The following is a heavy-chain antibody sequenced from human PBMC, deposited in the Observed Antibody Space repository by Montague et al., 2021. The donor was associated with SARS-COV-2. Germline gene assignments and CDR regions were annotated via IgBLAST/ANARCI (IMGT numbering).Heavy chain of an antibody. CDR1: GDSISSSSYY. CDR3: ARGIGRGLIETGLQTDFDY. CDR2: INYNGRT. D-gene: IGHD3-10*01. J-gene: IGHJ4*02. Sequence: SETLSLTCTVSGDSISSSSYYWGWIRQPPGKGLEWIGSINYNGRTYYNPSLKSRVTISVDTPKNQFSLQLNSVAAADTAVYYCARGIGRGLIETGLQTDFDYWGQGTLVTVSS. V-gene: IGHV4-39*07.